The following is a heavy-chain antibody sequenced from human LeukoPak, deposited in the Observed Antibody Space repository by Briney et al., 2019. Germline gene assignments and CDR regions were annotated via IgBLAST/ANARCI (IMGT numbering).Heavy chain of an antibody. V-gene: IGHV4-39*01. J-gene: IGHJ4*02. CDR1: GVSISSSNSY. CDR2: IYYSGNT. CDR3: ASRLRADFVA. Sequence: PSETLSLTCTVSGVSISSSNSYWGWIRQPPGKGLEWIGSIYYSGNTYYNASLKSQVSISIDTSKNQFSLKLTSVTAADTAVYYCASRLRADFVAWGQGSLVTVSS.